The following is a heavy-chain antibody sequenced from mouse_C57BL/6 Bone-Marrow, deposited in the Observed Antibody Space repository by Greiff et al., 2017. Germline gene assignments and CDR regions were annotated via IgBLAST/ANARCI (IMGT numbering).Heavy chain of an antibody. J-gene: IGHJ3*01. CDR3: AVHEVQARLLYYDYAWFAY. V-gene: IGHV1-62-2*01. CDR2: FYPGSGSI. CDR1: GYTFTEYT. D-gene: IGHD2-4*01. Sequence: VHLVESGAELVKPGASVKLSCKASGYTFTEYTIHWVKQRSGQGLEWIGWFYPGSGSIKYNEKFKDKATLTADKSSSPVYMELSRLTSEVSAVYFCAVHEVQARLLYYDYAWFAYWGQGTLVTVSA.